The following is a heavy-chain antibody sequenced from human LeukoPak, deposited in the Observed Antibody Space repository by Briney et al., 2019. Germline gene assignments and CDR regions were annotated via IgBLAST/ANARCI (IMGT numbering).Heavy chain of an antibody. CDR1: GGSISSGGYY. J-gene: IGHJ4*02. D-gene: IGHD1-1*01. Sequence: SETLSLTCTVSGGSISSGGYYWSWIRQHPGKGLEWIGYIYYSGSTYYNPSLKSRVTISVDTSKNQFSLKLSSVTAADTAVYYCARVQPVQVFFDYWGQGTLVTVSS. CDR3: ARVQPVQVFFDY. V-gene: IGHV4-31*03. CDR2: IYYSGST.